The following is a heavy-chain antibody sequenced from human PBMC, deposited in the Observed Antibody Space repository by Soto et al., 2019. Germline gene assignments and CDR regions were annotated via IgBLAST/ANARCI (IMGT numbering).Heavy chain of an antibody. D-gene: IGHD3-10*01. CDR1: GGSIISGDYY. J-gene: IGHJ6*02. CDR2: IYYSGGT. Sequence: QVQLQESGPGLVKPSQTLSLTCTVSGGSIISGDYYWSWIRQPPGKGLEWIGYIYYSGGTYYDPSLKSRVTISVDTSKNQFSLKLSSVTAADTAVYYCAREGTGYGMDVWGQGTTVTVSS. V-gene: IGHV4-30-4*01. CDR3: AREGTGYGMDV.